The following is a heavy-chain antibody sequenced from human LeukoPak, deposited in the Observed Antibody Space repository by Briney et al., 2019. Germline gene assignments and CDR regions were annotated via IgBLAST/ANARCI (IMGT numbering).Heavy chain of an antibody. CDR3: AKALGYRYGPNDAFDI. V-gene: IGHV3-23*01. D-gene: IGHD5-18*01. Sequence: GGSLRLSCLASGFTFSNYAMSWVRQAPGKGLEWVSGITISGKTAYYADSVKGRFTISRDNFKNTLYLQMNSLRAEDTAVYYCAKALGYRYGPNDAFDIWGQGTMVTVSS. CDR2: ITISGKTA. J-gene: IGHJ3*02. CDR1: GFTFSNYA.